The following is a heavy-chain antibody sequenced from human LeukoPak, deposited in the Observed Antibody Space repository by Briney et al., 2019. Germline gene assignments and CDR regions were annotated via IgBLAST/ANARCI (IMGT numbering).Heavy chain of an antibody. J-gene: IGHJ4*01. V-gene: IGHV3-23*01. Sequence: PGGALRLSCTASVFTFSSYALSRVRQAPGKGLEWVSAISAVGGDTYYADSVKGRFTISRDNSKNTLDLHMNSLRAEDTAVYYCANWQSGSRVFFDYWGHGTLVTVSS. CDR2: ISAVGGDT. CDR1: VFTFSSYA. CDR3: ANWQSGSRVFFDY. D-gene: IGHD1-26*01.